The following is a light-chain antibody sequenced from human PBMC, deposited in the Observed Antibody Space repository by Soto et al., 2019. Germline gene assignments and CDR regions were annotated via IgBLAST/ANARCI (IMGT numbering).Light chain of an antibody. CDR2: GAT. J-gene: IGKJ5*01. V-gene: IGKV3-20*01. CDR1: ESVSDF. Sequence: EILFPQSPGALSLSPGERGTLTCWASESVSDFIACYQQKPGLAPRLIIHGATKRTYGTPDRFSGSVSGTAFTLALRRLEPEDFAIYYCQQYVTSHAITFGQGTRLEI. CDR3: QQYVTSHAIT.